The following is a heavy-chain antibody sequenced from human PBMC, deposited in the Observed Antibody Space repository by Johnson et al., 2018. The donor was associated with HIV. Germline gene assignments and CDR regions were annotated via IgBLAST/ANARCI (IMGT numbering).Heavy chain of an antibody. Sequence: QVQLVESGGGVVQPRGSLRLSCAASGFTFSTYAMRWVRQAPGKGLEGVAVISDDGTNTDYADAVKGRFTISRDNSKNTLYLQMKSLRAEDTAVYYCVRVRDYNFWSGQQSRHAFDIWGQGTMVTVSS. V-gene: IGHV3-30-3*01. J-gene: IGHJ3*02. CDR3: VRVRDYNFWSGQQSRHAFDI. CDR1: GFTFSTYA. D-gene: IGHD3-3*01. CDR2: ISDDGTNT.